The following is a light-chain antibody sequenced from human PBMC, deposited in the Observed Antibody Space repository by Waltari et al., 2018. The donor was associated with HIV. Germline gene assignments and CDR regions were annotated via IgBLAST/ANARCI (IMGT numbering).Light chain of an antibody. CDR2: DDD. CDR1: SSNIGTNY. CDR3: GTWDTTLSAVV. Sequence: QSVLTQPPSVSAAPGETVILSCSGSSSNIGTNYVSLYQQLPGTAPKLFIYDDDLRHSGIPDRFSGSRSGTSATLGITGLQTGDEADYYCGTWDTTLSAVVFGGGTKLTVL. J-gene: IGLJ2*01. V-gene: IGLV1-51*01.